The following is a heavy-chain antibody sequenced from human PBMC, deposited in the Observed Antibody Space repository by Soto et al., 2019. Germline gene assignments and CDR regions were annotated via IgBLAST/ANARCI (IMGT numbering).Heavy chain of an antibody. CDR2: INSDGSII. J-gene: IGHJ4*02. V-gene: IGHV3-74*01. CDR3: GRDRGGNYYGGFDY. D-gene: IGHD1-26*01. Sequence: GGSLRLSCGTSGFTFTNYWMHWVRQVPGKGLQWLSRINSDGSIIDYADSVKDRFTISRDNAKNTLYLQMDSLRAEDTAVFYCGRDRGGNYYGGFDYWGKGTLVTVSS. CDR1: GFTFTNYW.